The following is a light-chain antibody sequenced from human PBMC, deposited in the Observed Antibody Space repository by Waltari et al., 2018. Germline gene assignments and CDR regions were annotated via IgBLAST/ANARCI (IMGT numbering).Light chain of an antibody. J-gene: IGKJ1*01. CDR1: QSVSSY. Sequence: EIVLTQSPATLSLSPGERATLSCRASQSVSSYLAWYQQKPGQAPRLLIYDASNRATGIPARFSGSGSGTDFTLTISSLQSEDFAVYYCHQYNRWPRTFGQGTKVEIK. V-gene: IGKV3-11*01. CDR3: HQYNRWPRT. CDR2: DAS.